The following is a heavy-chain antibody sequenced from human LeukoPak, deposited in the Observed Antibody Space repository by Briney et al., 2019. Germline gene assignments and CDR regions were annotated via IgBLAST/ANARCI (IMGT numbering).Heavy chain of an antibody. Sequence: GGSLRLSCAASGFTFSSYGMHWVRRAPGKGLEWVAFIRYDGSNKYYADSVKGRFTISRDNAKNTLNLQMNSLRAEDTAVYYCARDLGQYYDTSNNWFDPWGQGTLVTVSS. J-gene: IGHJ5*02. CDR2: IRYDGSNK. CDR1: GFTFSSYG. V-gene: IGHV3-30*02. D-gene: IGHD3-22*01. CDR3: ARDLGQYYDTSNNWFDP.